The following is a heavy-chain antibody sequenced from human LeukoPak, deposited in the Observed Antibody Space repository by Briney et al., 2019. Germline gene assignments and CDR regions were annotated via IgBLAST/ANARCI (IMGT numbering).Heavy chain of an antibody. CDR3: ARAMIIYSGVMSHDVFDI. Sequence: ETLSLTCTVSGYSISSGYYWGWIRQPPGKGLEWIGSIYHSGSTYYNPSLKSRVTISVDTSKNQFSLKLSSVTAADTAVYYCARAMIIYSGVMSHDVFDIWGQGTMVTVSS. CDR2: IYHSGST. D-gene: IGHD3-16*01. CDR1: GYSISSGYY. J-gene: IGHJ3*02. V-gene: IGHV4-38-2*02.